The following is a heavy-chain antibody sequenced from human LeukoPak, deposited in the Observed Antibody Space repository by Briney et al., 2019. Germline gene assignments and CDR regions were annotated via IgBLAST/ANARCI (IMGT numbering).Heavy chain of an antibody. CDR3: ARGTATIQGAFDI. D-gene: IGHD5-18*01. Sequence: PGGSLRLSCAASGFTFSSYAMHWVRQAPGKGLEWVAVISYDGSNKYYADSVKGRFTISRDNSKNTLYLQMNSLRAEDTAVYYCARGTATIQGAFDIWGQGTMVTVSS. CDR2: ISYDGSNK. V-gene: IGHV3-30*04. J-gene: IGHJ3*02. CDR1: GFTFSSYA.